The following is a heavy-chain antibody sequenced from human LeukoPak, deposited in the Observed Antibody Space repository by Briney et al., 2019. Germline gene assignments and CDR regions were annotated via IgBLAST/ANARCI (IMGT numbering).Heavy chain of an antibody. CDR2: INWNGGST. CDR3: ARDMPDEELRYFDSHYMDV. D-gene: IGHD3-9*01. V-gene: IGHV3-20*04. CDR1: GFTFDDYG. J-gene: IGHJ6*03. Sequence: PGGSLRLSCAASGFTFDDYGMSWVRQAPGKGLEWVSGINWNGGSTGYADPVKGRFTISRDNAKNSLYLQMNSLRAEDTALYYCARDMPDEELRYFDSHYMDVWGKGTTVTVSS.